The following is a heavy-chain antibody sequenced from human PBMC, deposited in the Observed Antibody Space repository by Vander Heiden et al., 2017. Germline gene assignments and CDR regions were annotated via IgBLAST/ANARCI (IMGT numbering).Heavy chain of an antibody. V-gene: IGHV2-5*02. D-gene: IGHD1-26*01. CDR3: AHSKDHRTHYSCFDY. CDR2: IYWDDDK. CDR1: GFSLTSNGAG. J-gene: IGHJ4*02. Sequence: QITLNVSGPALVRPRQTLTLTCTFPGFSLTSNGAGVGWLRQSPGKSLEWLGLIYWDDDKRYRSSLKDRLTITKDTSKNQVLLTMTNMDPSDTATYYCAHSKDHRTHYSCFDYWGQGALVTVSS.